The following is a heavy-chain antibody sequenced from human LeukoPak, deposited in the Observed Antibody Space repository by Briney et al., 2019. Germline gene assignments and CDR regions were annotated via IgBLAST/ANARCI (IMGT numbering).Heavy chain of an antibody. CDR3: ARSRDSSGYYLGY. J-gene: IGHJ4*02. CDR2: ISSNGGST. CDR1: GFTFSSYA. Sequence: GGSLTLSCAASGFTFSSYAMSWVRQAPGKGLEYVSAISSNGGSTYYANSVKGRFTISRDNSKNTLYLQMGSLRAEDMAVYYRARSRDSSGYYLGYWGQGTLVTVSS. D-gene: IGHD3-22*01. V-gene: IGHV3-64*01.